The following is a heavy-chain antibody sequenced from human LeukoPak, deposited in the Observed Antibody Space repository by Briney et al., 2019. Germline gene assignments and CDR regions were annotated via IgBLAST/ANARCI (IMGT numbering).Heavy chain of an antibody. D-gene: IGHD1-26*01. CDR2: IRKKVNSYTT. Sequence: GGSLRLSCAASGFTFSDHYMDWVRQAPGKGLEWVGRIRKKVNSYTTEYAASVKGRFTISRDDSKSIAYLQMNSLKTEDTAVYYCTSPRRDSRKPDAFDIWGQGTMVTVSS. V-gene: IGHV3-72*01. CDR1: GFTFSDHY. J-gene: IGHJ3*02. CDR3: TSPRRDSRKPDAFDI.